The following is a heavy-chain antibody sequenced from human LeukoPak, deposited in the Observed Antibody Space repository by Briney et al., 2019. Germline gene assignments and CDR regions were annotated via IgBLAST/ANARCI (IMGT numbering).Heavy chain of an antibody. Sequence: PSETLSLTCTVSGGSISSYYWSWIWQPPGKGLEWIGYIYYSGSTNYNPSLKSRVTISVDTSKNQFSLKLSSVTAADTAVYYCARAGVVPARFDPWGQGTLVTVSS. CDR1: GGSISSYY. V-gene: IGHV4-59*01. J-gene: IGHJ5*02. D-gene: IGHD2-2*01. CDR3: ARAGVVPARFDP. CDR2: IYYSGST.